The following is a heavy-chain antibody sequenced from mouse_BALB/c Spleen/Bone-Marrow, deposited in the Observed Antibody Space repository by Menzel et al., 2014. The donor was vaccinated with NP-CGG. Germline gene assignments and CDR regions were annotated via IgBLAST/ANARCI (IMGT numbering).Heavy chain of an antibody. J-gene: IGHJ2*01. Sequence: VQLQQSGPGLVKPGASVRISCKASNYTFTTYYIYWVKRRPGQGLEWIGWIYPGNVNTKYNEKLKAKATLTADKSSSTAYMQLSSLTSEDSAVYFCARSRYGSYYGYWGQGTPLTVSS. CDR2: IYPGNVNT. CDR3: ARSRYGSYYGY. D-gene: IGHD1-1*01. V-gene: IGHV1S56*01. CDR1: NYTFTTYY.